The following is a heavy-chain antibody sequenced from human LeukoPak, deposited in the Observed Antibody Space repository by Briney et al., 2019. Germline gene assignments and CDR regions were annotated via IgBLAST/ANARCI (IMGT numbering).Heavy chain of an antibody. CDR3: ARARTVTIYYYYYYMDV. J-gene: IGHJ6*03. V-gene: IGHV4-59*01. D-gene: IGHD4-11*01. CDR1: GGSISSYY. CDR2: IYYSGST. Sequence: SETLSLTCTVSGGSISSYYWSWIRQPPGKGLEWIGYIYYSGSTNYKPSLKSRVTISVDTSKNQFSLKLSSVTAADTAVYYCARARTVTIYYYYYYMDVWGKGTTVTVSS.